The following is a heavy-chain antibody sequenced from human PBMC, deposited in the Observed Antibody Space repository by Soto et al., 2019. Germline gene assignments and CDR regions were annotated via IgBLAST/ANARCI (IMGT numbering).Heavy chain of an antibody. CDR2: INTYDGNT. CDR3: ARVRLTMIVVPFGVL. J-gene: IGHJ4*02. Sequence: QVQLVQSGADVKKPGASVKVSCKASGYTFTSYGIAWVRQSPGQGLEWMGWINTYDGNTNYAQEFQGRVTMTTDTSTSTAYMELRSLRSDDTAVYYCARVRLTMIVVPFGVLWGQGTLVTVSS. D-gene: IGHD3-22*01. CDR1: GYTFTSYG. V-gene: IGHV1-18*04.